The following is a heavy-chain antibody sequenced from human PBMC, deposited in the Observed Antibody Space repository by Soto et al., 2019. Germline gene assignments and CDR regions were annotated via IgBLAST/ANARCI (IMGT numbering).Heavy chain of an antibody. CDR2: IIPIFGTA. V-gene: IGHV1-69*06. D-gene: IGHD3-22*01. CDR1: GGTFSNYA. Sequence: QVQLVQSGAEVKKPGASVKVSCKASGGTFSNYAISWVRQAPGQGLEWMGGIIPIFGTANYAQKFQGRVTITADKSTSTAYMELSSLRSEDTAVYYCARRHYYDSSGYYADDYWGQGTLVTVSS. CDR3: ARRHYYDSSGYYADDY. J-gene: IGHJ4*02.